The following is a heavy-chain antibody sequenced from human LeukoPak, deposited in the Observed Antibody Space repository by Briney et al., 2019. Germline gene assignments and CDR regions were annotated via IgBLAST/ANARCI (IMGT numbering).Heavy chain of an antibody. D-gene: IGHD3-9*01. CDR3: ARHQNSAFLRYFDWLFDY. Sequence: PSETLSLTCTVSGGSISSSSYYWGWIRQPPGKGLEWIGSIYYSGSTYYNPSLKSRVTISVDTSKNQFSLKLSSVTAADTAVYYCARHQNSAFLRYFDWLFDYWGQGTLVTVSS. V-gene: IGHV4-39*01. CDR1: GGSISSSSYY. J-gene: IGHJ4*02. CDR2: IYYSGST.